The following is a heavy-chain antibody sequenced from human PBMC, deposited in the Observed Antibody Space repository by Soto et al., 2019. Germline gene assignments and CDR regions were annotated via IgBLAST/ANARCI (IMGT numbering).Heavy chain of an antibody. CDR1: GFTFRSYV. Sequence: QVQLVESGGGVVQPGTSRRLSCVGSGFTFRSYVIHWVRQAPGKALEWVALTSYDGSNKDYGDSVKGRFTISRDNSRNTVDLQMDSLRREDTALYYCARWGTTGGLDVWGQGTLVSVSS. J-gene: IGHJ1*01. V-gene: IGHV3-33*05. CDR3: ARWGTTGGLDV. CDR2: TSYDGSNK. D-gene: IGHD3-16*01.